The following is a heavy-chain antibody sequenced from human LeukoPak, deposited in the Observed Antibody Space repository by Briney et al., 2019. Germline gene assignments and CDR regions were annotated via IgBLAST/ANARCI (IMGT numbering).Heavy chain of an antibody. CDR3: ARAEDRYSAGRHVVDV. CDR1: GGSISSSSYY. Sequence: TASETLSLTCTVSGGSISSSSYYWGWIRQPPGKGQEWIGSLYYSGSTYYNPSLKSRVTISVDTSKNQFSLKLSSVTAADTAVYYCARAEDRYSAGRHVVDVWGKGTTVTVSS. J-gene: IGHJ6*04. V-gene: IGHV4-39*07. CDR2: LYYSGST. D-gene: IGHD5-12*01.